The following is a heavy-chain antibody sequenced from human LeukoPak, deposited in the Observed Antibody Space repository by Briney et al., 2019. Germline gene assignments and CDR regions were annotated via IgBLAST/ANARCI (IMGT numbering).Heavy chain of an antibody. V-gene: IGHV1-69*05. J-gene: IGHJ5*02. Sequence: ASVKVSCKASGGTFSSYAMSWVRQAPGQGLEWMGGIIPIFGTANYAQKFQGRVTITTDESTSTAYMELSSLRSEDTAVYYCARLCCSSTSCFGGCFDPWGQGTPVTVSS. CDR3: ARLCCSSTSCFGGCFDP. CDR2: IIPIFGTA. D-gene: IGHD2-2*01. CDR1: GGTFSSYA.